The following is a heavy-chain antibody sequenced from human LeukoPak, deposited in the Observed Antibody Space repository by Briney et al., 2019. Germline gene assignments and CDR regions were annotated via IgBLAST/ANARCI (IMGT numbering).Heavy chain of an antibody. CDR2: ISYDGSNK. J-gene: IGHJ4*02. V-gene: IGHV3-30*18. D-gene: IGHD2-21*01. Sequence: PGGSLRLSCAASGFTFSSYEMNWVCQAPGKGLEWVAVISYDGSNKYYADSVKGRFTISRDNSKNTLYLQMNSLRAEDTAVYYCAKDRPISEWGQGTLVTVSS. CDR3: AKDRPISE. CDR1: GFTFSSYE.